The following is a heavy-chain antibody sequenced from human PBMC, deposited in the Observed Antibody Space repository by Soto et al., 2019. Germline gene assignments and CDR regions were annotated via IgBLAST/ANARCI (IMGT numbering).Heavy chain of an antibody. CDR3: ARDQFDSYGPKGGLYY. V-gene: IGHV1-18*01. CDR2: ISAYNGNT. D-gene: IGHD5-18*01. J-gene: IGHJ4*02. Sequence: QVQLVQSGAEVKKPGASVKVSCKASGYTFTSYGISWVRQAPGQGLEWMGWISAYNGNTNYAQKLQGRVTMTTDTSTSTDYMELRSLRSDDTAVYYCARDQFDSYGPKGGLYYWVQGTLVTVSS. CDR1: GYTFTSYG.